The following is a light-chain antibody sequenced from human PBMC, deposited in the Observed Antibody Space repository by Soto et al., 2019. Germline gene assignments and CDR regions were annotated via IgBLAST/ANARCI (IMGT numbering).Light chain of an antibody. J-gene: IGKJ2*01. CDR3: QQYDSSPVN. Sequence: IVLTQSPGTLSLSPGERATLSCGASQSVSASYLAWYQQKPGQSPRLLIYGASRRATGIPDRFSAGGSGTDFNLTISRLEPEDFAVYYCQQYDSSPVNFGQGSKVEIK. CDR2: GAS. V-gene: IGKV3-20*01. CDR1: QSVSASY.